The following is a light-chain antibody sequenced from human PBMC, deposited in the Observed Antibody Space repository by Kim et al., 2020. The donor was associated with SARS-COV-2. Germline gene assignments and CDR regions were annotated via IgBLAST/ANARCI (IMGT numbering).Light chain of an antibody. Sequence: VTISCTGSSSNIGAGYDVHWYQQLPGTAPKLLIYGNSNRPSGVPDRLSGSKSGTSASLAITGLQAEDEADYYCQSYDSSLSGSGVFGTGTKVTVL. V-gene: IGLV1-40*01. CDR3: QSYDSSLSGSGV. CDR1: SSNIGAGYD. J-gene: IGLJ1*01. CDR2: GNS.